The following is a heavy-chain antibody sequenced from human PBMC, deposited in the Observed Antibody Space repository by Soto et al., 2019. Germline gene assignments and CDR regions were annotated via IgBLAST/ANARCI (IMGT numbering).Heavy chain of an antibody. CDR2: IYYSGST. V-gene: IGHV4-39*01. D-gene: IGHD3-3*01. J-gene: IGHJ6*02. Sequence: PSETLSLTCTVSGGSISSSSYYWGWIRQPPGKGLEWIGSIYYSGSTYYNPSLKSRVTISVDTSKNQFSLKLSSVTAADTAVYYCASSIFGVPKGNRYYYYGMDVWGQGTTVTVSS. CDR3: ASSIFGVPKGNRYYYYGMDV. CDR1: GGSISSSSYY.